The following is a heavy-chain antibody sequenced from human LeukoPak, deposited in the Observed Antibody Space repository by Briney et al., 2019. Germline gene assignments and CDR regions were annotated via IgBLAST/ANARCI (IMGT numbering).Heavy chain of an antibody. CDR3: ARDLYNSASR. Sequence: GGSLRLSCSASGFTFNSYAMHWVRQAPGKGLEWVANIKQDGGEKYYVDSVKGRFTISRDNAKNSLYLQMNSLRADDTAVYYCARDLYNSASRWGQGTLVTVSS. J-gene: IGHJ4*02. D-gene: IGHD6-25*01. CDR2: IKQDGGEK. V-gene: IGHV3-7*03. CDR1: GFTFNSYA.